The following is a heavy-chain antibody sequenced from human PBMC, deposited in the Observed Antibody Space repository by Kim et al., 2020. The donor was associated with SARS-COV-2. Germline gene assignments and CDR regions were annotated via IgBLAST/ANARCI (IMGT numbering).Heavy chain of an antibody. CDR1: GFPFSTFA. CDR2: ISDSGLRT. CDR3: DASDY. J-gene: IGHJ4*02. V-gene: IGHV3-23*01. Sequence: GGSLRLSCAASGFPFSTFAMSWARQAPGKGLEWVSTISDSGLRTHYADSVKGRFTIPRDNSRSTLFLQMNYLRAEDTAIYYCDASDYWGQGSLVTVSS.